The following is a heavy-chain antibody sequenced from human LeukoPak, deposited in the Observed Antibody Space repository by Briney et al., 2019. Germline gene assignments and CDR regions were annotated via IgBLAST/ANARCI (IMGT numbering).Heavy chain of an antibody. D-gene: IGHD3-10*01. J-gene: IGHJ4*02. Sequence: SQTLSLTCTVSGGSINSSYYHWPSICQAPGKVLEWIVTIYSSGSSYYHPSPKSRLTIPVDTSRNKFSQKLRSVTVSDTAVYYCATRYGSETYPRYYFDSWGQGTLVIVSS. CDR2: IYSSGSS. CDR3: ATRYGSETYPRYYFDS. V-gene: IGHV4-39*01. CDR1: GGSINSSYYH.